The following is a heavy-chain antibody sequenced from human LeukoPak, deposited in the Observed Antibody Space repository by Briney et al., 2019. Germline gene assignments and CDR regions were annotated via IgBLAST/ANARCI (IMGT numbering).Heavy chain of an antibody. D-gene: IGHD1-26*01. CDR1: GGSFSGYY. V-gene: IGHV4-34*01. Sequence: PSETLSLTCAVYGGSFSGYYWSWIRRPPGKGLEWIGEINHSGSTNYNPSLKSRVTISVDTSKNQFSLKLSSVTAADTAVYYCARRRGSGSYNFDYWGQGTLVTVSS. CDR2: INHSGST. J-gene: IGHJ4*02. CDR3: ARRRGSGSYNFDY.